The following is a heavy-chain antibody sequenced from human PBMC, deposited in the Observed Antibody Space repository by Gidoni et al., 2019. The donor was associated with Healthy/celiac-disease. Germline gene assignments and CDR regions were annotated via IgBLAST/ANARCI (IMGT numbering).Heavy chain of an antibody. D-gene: IGHD3-3*01. J-gene: IGHJ5*02. Sequence: QVQLVQSGAEVKKPGASVKVSCKASGYTFTRYDINWVRQATGQGLEWMGWMNPNSGNTGYAQKFQGRVTMTRNTAISTAYMELSSLRSEDTAVYYCARDRTNYDFWSGYYPIGFDPWGQGTLVTVSS. CDR2: MNPNSGNT. V-gene: IGHV1-8*01. CDR1: GYTFTRYD. CDR3: ARDRTNYDFWSGYYPIGFDP.